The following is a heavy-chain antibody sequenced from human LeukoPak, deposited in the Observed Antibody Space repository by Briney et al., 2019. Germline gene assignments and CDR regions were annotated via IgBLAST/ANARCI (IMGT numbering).Heavy chain of an antibody. CDR2: ISGSGGGT. V-gene: IGHV3-23*01. Sequence: GGSLRLSCATSGFTFSSSAMSWVRQPPGKGLAWVSTISGSGGGTYYADSVKGRFTISRDNSKNTLYLHMNSLRAEDTAVFYCGKLFYSSGMYHFDYWGQGTLVTVSS. CDR3: GKLFYSSGMYHFDY. D-gene: IGHD3-10*01. J-gene: IGHJ4*02. CDR1: GFTFSSSA.